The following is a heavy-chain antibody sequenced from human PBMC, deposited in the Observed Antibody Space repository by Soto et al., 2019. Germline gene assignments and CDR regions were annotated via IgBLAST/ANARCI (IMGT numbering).Heavy chain of an antibody. CDR2: ISPTGVST. Sequence: GGSLRLSCSASGFTFSTYDVHWVRQAPGKGLEFVAGISPTGVSTYYADSVKGRSTISRDNSKNTLYLQMSSLRPDDTAVYYCVKLTDYWGQGTMVTV. CDR1: GFTFSTYD. V-gene: IGHV3-64D*06. J-gene: IGHJ4*02. D-gene: IGHD3-9*01. CDR3: VKLTDY.